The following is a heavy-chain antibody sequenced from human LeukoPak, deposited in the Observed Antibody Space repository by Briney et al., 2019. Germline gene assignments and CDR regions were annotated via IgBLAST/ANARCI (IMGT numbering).Heavy chain of an antibody. CDR3: ARDAYSGDYYDYDAFDI. D-gene: IGHD1-26*01. V-gene: IGHV3-7*01. CDR2: MNQDGNEK. Sequence: GGSLRLSCAASGFIFSDFWMTWVRQAPGKGLEWVANMNQDGNEKRYVDSVKGRFTFSRDNFKNTLYLQMNSLRTEDTAVYYCARDAYSGDYYDYDAFDIWGQGTMVTVSS. J-gene: IGHJ3*02. CDR1: GFIFSDFW.